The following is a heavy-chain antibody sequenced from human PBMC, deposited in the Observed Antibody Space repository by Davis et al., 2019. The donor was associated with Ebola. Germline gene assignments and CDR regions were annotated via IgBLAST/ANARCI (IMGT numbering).Heavy chain of an antibody. CDR3: ASNPAHCSSTSCYDEFDY. Sequence: SVKVSCKASGGTFSSYAISWVRQAPGQGLEWMGGIIPIFGTANYAQKFQGRVTITADESTSTAYMELSSLRSEDTAVYYCASNPAHCSSTSCYDEFDYWGQGTLVTVSS. CDR2: IIPIFGTA. D-gene: IGHD2-2*01. V-gene: IGHV1-69*13. CDR1: GGTFSSYA. J-gene: IGHJ4*02.